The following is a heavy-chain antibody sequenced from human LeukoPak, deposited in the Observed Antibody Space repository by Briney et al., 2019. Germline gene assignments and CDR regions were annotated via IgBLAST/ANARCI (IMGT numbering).Heavy chain of an antibody. CDR3: ALAMAFEYSNSSFVVGWFDP. Sequence: ASVKVSCKASGYTFTGYYMHWVRQAPGQGLEWMGWINPNSGGTNYAQKFQGRVTMTRDTSISTAYMELSRLRSDDTAVYYCALAMAFEYSNSSFVVGWFDPWGQGTLVTVSS. J-gene: IGHJ5*02. D-gene: IGHD6-6*01. CDR2: INPNSGGT. CDR1: GYTFTGYY. V-gene: IGHV1-2*02.